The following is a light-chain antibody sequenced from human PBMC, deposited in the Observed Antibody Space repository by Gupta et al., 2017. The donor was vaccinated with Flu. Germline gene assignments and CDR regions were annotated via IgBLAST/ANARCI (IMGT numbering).Light chain of an antibody. CDR3: AAWDDSLSGLWV. CDR2: RDN. Sequence: QSVLTQPPSASGTPGQRVTISCSGTSSTIGSNFVYWFRQVPGTAPKLLIYRDNRRPSGVPDRFSGSRSGTSASLAIRGLRSEYEADYYCAAWDDSLSGLWVFGGGTKLTVV. J-gene: IGLJ3*02. CDR1: SSTIGSNF. V-gene: IGLV1-47*01.